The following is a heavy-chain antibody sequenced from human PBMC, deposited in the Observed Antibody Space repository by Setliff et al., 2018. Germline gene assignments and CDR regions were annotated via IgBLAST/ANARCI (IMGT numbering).Heavy chain of an antibody. Sequence: SVKVSCKASGGTFRSYGISWVRQAPGQGLEWMGGTIPSFGSTNYAQKFQDRVTIITDESTSTAYMERSSLRTEDTAVYYCAREGVDTRSSTDYRYYMDVWGKGTTVTVSS. V-gene: IGHV1-69*05. D-gene: IGHD5-18*01. CDR3: AREGVDTRSSTDYRYYMDV. J-gene: IGHJ6*03. CDR2: TIPSFGST. CDR1: GGTFRSYG.